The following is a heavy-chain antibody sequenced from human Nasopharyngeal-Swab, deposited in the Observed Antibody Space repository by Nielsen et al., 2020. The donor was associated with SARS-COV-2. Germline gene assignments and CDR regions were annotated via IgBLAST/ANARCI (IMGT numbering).Heavy chain of an antibody. D-gene: IGHD1-14*01. CDR1: GFTFTGYS. V-gene: IGHV3-7*01. Sequence: GESLKISCAASGFTFTGYSMSWVRQAPGKGLEWLANIKEDGIEKHYVDSVEGRLTISRDSAKNSLFLQMNSLRAEDTAVYYCSRGGMGTGLDYWGQGILVTVSS. J-gene: IGHJ4*02. CDR2: IKEDGIEK. CDR3: SRGGMGTGLDY.